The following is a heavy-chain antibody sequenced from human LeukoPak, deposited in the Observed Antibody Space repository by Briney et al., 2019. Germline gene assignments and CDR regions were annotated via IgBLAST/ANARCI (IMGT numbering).Heavy chain of an antibody. CDR3: ARGEVYYDFWSGYRDDAFDI. J-gene: IGHJ3*02. CDR1: GFTFTSSA. CDR2: IVVGSGNT. D-gene: IGHD3-3*01. V-gene: IGHV1-58*02. Sequence: ASVKVSCKASGFTFTSSAMQWVRQARGQRLEWIGWIVVGSGNTNYAQKFQGRVTITTDESTSTAYMELSSLRSEDTAVYYCARGEVYYDFWSGYRDDAFDIWGQGTMVTVSS.